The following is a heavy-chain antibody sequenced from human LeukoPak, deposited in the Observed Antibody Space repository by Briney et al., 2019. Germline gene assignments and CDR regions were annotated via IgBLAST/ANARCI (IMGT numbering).Heavy chain of an antibody. CDR3: ARVLAYYYDSSGYYPLGY. CDR1: GYTLTELS. V-gene: IGHV1-24*01. CDR2: FDPEDGET. J-gene: IGHJ4*02. D-gene: IGHD3-22*01. Sequence: GASVKVSCKVSGYTLTELSMHWVRQAPGKGLEWMGGFDPEDGETIYAQKLQGRVTMTTDTSTSTAYMELRSLRSDDTAVYYCARVLAYYYDSSGYYPLGYWGQGTLVTVSS.